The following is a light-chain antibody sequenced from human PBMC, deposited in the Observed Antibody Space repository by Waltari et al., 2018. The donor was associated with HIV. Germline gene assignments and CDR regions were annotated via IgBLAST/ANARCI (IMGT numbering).Light chain of an antibody. CDR3: QSYDTSLSGVV. V-gene: IGLV1-40*01. J-gene: IGLJ2*01. CDR1: SSNIGPIHD. CDR2: GNS. Sequence: QSVLTQPPSVSGAPGQRVTISCTGSSSNIGPIHDVPWYQQVPGTAPKLLIYGNSNRPSGVPDRFSGSKSGTSASLAIAGLQAEDEADYYCQSYDTSLSGVVFGGGTKLTVL.